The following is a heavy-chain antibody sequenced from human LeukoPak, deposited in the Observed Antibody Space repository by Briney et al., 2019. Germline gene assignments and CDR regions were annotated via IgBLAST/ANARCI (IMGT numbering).Heavy chain of an antibody. V-gene: IGHV4-39*06. CDR3: ARGGWSMDF. D-gene: IGHD6-19*01. J-gene: IGHJ4*02. Sequence: SETLSLTCTVSGGSISSSSYYWGWIRQPPGKGLEWIGSIYYSGSTHYKPSLKSRVTISVDMSKNQFPLKLSSVTAADTAVYYCARGGWSMDFWGQGALVTVSS. CDR2: IYYSGST. CDR1: GGSISSSSYY.